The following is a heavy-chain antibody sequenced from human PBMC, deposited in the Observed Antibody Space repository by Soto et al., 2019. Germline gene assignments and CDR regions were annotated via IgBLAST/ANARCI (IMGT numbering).Heavy chain of an antibody. V-gene: IGHV3-23*01. CDR2: ITGSGSDT. J-gene: IGHJ4*02. CDR1: GFTFNNYA. D-gene: IGHD2-2*01. CDR3: AKLGSSSWSPHYYFDY. Sequence: GSLRLSCAASGFTFNNYAMGWVRQAPGKGLEWVSAITGSGSDTYYVDSVKGRFTISRDNSKSTLYLQVNSLRAEDTAVYYCAKLGSSSWSPHYYFDYWGQGTLVTVSS.